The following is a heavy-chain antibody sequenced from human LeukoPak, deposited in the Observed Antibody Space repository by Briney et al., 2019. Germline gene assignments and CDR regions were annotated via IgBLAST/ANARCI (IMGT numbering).Heavy chain of an antibody. CDR3: AKALHRKLGYYYGMDV. D-gene: IGHD4-11*01. CDR1: GFTFSSYA. CDR2: ISGSGGST. J-gene: IGHJ6*02. Sequence: GGSLRLSCAASGFTFSSYAMSWVRQAPGKGLEWASAISGSGGSTYYADSVKGRFTISRDNSKNTLYLQMNSLRAEDTAVYYCAKALHRKLGYYYGMDVWGQGTTVTVSS. V-gene: IGHV3-23*01.